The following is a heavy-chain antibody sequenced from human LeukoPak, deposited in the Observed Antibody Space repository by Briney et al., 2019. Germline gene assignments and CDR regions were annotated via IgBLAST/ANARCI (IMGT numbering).Heavy chain of an antibody. J-gene: IGHJ4*02. D-gene: IGHD3-16*01. CDR2: MNPSSGDT. CDR3: VRSLRNSYIDY. Sequence: GASVKVSCEASGYTFISYDINWVRQATGQGLEWLGWMNPSSGDTGYAQKFQGRVTMTRNTSIGTAYVELSSLTSEDTAVYYCVRSLRNSYIDYWGQGTLVAASS. CDR1: GYTFISYD. V-gene: IGHV1-8*01.